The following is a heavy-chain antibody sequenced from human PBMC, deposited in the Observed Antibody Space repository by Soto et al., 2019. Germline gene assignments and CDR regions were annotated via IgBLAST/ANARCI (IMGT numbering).Heavy chain of an antibody. J-gene: IGHJ4*02. CDR1: GFTFSSYA. D-gene: IGHD3-22*01. CDR2: ISYDGSNK. V-gene: IGHV3-30-3*01. CDR3: ARDPQDYDSSGNDLGFDY. Sequence: QVQLVESGGGVVQPGRSLRLSCAASGFTFSSYAMHWVRQAPGKGLEWVAVISYDGSNKYYADSVKGRFTISRDNSKNTLYLQMNSLRAEDTAVYYCARDPQDYDSSGNDLGFDYWGQGTLVTVSS.